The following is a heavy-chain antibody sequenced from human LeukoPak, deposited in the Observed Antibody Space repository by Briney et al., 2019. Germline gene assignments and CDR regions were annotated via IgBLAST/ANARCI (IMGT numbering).Heavy chain of an antibody. D-gene: IGHD1-1*01. CDR2: IYHSGSP. Sequence: SETLSLTCAVSGGSISSNNWWGWVRQPPGKGLEWIGEIYHSGSPNYNPSLKSRVTISVDKSRNHFPLDLSSVTAADTAVYYCARVNINNWHSCDYWGQGTLVTVSS. CDR1: GGSISSNNW. J-gene: IGHJ4*02. CDR3: ARVNINNWHSCDY. V-gene: IGHV4-4*02.